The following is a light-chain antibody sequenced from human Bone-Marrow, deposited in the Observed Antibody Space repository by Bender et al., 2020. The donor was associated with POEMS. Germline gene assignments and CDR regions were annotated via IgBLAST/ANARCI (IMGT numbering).Light chain of an antibody. Sequence: QSALTQPRSLSGSPGQSVTISCTGTLSDVGGYNFVSWYQQHPGKVPKLIMSDVSKRPSGVPDRFSGSKSGNTASLTISGLQAEDEADYYCCSYAGTYTYIVFGGGTKVTVL. V-gene: IGLV2-11*01. CDR2: DVS. J-gene: IGLJ2*01. CDR1: LSDVGGYNF. CDR3: CSYAGTYTYIV.